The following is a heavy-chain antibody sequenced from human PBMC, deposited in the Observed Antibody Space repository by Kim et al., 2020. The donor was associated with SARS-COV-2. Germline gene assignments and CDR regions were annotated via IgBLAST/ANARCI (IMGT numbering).Heavy chain of an antibody. D-gene: IGHD3-10*01. Sequence: DGSGTSDADSVKGRFTISRDNAKNTLYLQMGGLRVEDTAIYYCVQPHSGYWGQGTLVTVSS. CDR3: VQPHSGY. V-gene: IGHV3-74*01. J-gene: IGHJ4*02. CDR2: DGSGT.